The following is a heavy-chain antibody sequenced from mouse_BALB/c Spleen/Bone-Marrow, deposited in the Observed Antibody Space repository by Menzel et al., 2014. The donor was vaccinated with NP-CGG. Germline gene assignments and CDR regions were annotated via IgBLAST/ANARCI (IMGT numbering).Heavy chain of an antibody. Sequence: VQLQQSGAELVKPGASVKLSCTASGFNIKDTYMHWVKQRPEQGLEWIGRIDPANGNTKYDPKFQGKATITADTSSNTASLQLRSLTSEDTVVYFSAIYNYGYYFYYGGQNTPLTHSS. V-gene: IGHV14-3*02. CDR3: AIYNYGYYFYY. CDR2: IDPANGNT. J-gene: IGHJ2*01. CDR1: GFNIKDTY. D-gene: IGHD1-3*01.